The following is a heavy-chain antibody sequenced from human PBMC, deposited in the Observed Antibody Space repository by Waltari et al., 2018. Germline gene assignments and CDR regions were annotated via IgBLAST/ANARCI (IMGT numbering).Heavy chain of an antibody. D-gene: IGHD6-13*01. J-gene: IGHJ4*02. V-gene: IGHV3-30*02. Sequence: QVQLVESGGGVVQPGGSLRLSCAASGFTFSSYGMHWVRQAPGKGREWVAVVRFDGSNKYYADSVKGRFTISRDNSKNTLYLQMNSLRAEDTAVYYCARQQQLLYFDYWGQGTLVTVSS. CDR1: GFTFSSYG. CDR3: ARQQQLLYFDY. CDR2: VRFDGSNK.